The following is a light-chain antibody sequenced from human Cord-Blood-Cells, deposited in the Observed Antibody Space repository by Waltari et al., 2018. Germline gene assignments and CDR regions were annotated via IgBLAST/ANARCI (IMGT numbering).Light chain of an antibody. V-gene: IGLV2-11*01. J-gene: IGLJ1*01. CDR1: SSDVGGYNY. CDR2: DVS. Sequence: QSALTQPRSVSGSPGQSVTISCTGTSSDVGGYNYVSWYQQHPGKAPKLMIYDVSNQPSGVPDRFAGSKSGNTASLTISGLQAEDEADYYCCSYAGSYTSYVFGTGTKVTVL. CDR3: CSYAGSYTSYV.